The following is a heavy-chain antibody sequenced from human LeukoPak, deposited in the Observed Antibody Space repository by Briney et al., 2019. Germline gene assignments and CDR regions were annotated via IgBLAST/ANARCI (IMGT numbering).Heavy chain of an antibody. D-gene: IGHD3-3*01. CDR2: ISGSGGST. CDR3: AKDLTQVCDFWSGYGYYGMDV. Sequence: GGSRRLSCAASGFTFSSYAMSWVRQAPGKGLEWVSAISGSGGSTYYADSVKGRFTISRDNSKNTLYLQMNSLRAEDTAVYYCAKDLTQVCDFWSGYGYYGMDVWGQGTTVTVSS. J-gene: IGHJ6*02. V-gene: IGHV3-23*01. CDR1: GFTFSSYA.